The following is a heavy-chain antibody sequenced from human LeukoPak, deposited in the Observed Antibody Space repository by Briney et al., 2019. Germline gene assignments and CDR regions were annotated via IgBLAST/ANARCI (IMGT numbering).Heavy chain of an antibody. Sequence: GVSLRLSCAASGFPFSSYGLPGVRQAPGKGLLWVSRINTDGSYTSYADSVKGRFTISRDNAKNTLYLQMNSLRAEDTAVYYCTSDTFGARDSWGQGTLVTVSS. V-gene: IGHV3-74*01. CDR1: GFPFSSYG. CDR3: TSDTFGARDS. D-gene: IGHD3-10*01. CDR2: INTDGSYT. J-gene: IGHJ4*02.